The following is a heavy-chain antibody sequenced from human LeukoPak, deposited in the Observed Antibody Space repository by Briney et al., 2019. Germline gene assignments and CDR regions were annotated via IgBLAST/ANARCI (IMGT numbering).Heavy chain of an antibody. D-gene: IGHD3-16*01. CDR2: IGSSSSYI. CDR1: GFTFSSYS. V-gene: IGHV3-21*01. CDR3: ARDITLDAFDI. Sequence: PGGSLRLSCVASGFTFSSYSIGWVRQAPGKGLEWVSSIGSSSSYIYYADSVKGRFTISRDNAKNSLYLQMNSLRAEDTALYYCARDITLDAFDIWGQGTMVTVSS. J-gene: IGHJ3*02.